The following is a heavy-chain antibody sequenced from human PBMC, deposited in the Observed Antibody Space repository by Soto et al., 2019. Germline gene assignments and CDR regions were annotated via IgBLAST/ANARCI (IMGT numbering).Heavy chain of an antibody. CDR3: SRGGFHHGFDV. D-gene: IGHD2-15*01. CDR2: IDNDGTGS. V-gene: IGHV3-74*01. J-gene: IGHJ3*01. CDR1: GFTVRGYW. Sequence: EVQLAESGGASVQPGGSLRLSCAASGFTVRGYWMHWVRQAPGKGLVWVARIDNDGTGSIYADSVRGRFTISRDNAYNTVYLHMSRLRADDTAVYYCSRGGFHHGFDVWGQGTMVTVSS.